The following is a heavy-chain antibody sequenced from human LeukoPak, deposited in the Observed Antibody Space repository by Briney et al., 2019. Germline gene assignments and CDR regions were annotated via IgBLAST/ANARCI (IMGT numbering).Heavy chain of an antibody. D-gene: IGHD6-13*01. Sequence: PSETLSLTCAVYGGSFSGYYWSWIRQPPGKGLEWIGEINHSGSTNYNPSLKSRVTISVDTSKNQFSLKLSSVTAADTAVYYCARGLIGSAAGFHCWGQGTLVTVSS. J-gene: IGHJ4*02. CDR2: INHSGST. CDR1: GGSFSGYY. CDR3: ARGLIGSAAGFHC. V-gene: IGHV4-34*01.